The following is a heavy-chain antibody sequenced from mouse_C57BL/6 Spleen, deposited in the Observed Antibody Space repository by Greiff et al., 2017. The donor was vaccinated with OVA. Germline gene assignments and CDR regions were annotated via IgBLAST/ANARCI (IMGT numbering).Heavy chain of an antibody. V-gene: IGHV5-17*01. CDR2: ISSGSSTI. Sequence: EVKVVESGGGLVKPGGSLKLSCAASGFTFSDYGMHWVRQAPEKGLEWVAYISSGSSTIYYADTVKGRFTISRDNAKNTLFLQMTSLRSEDTAMYYCARRGYYGSSYVWFAYWGQGTLVTVSA. D-gene: IGHD1-1*01. CDR3: ARRGYYGSSYVWFAY. J-gene: IGHJ3*01. CDR1: GFTFSDYG.